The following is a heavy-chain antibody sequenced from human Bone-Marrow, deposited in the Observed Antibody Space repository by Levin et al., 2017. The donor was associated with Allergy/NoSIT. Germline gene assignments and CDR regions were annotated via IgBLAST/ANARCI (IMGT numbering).Heavy chain of an antibody. V-gene: IGHV3-53*01. J-gene: IGHJ4*02. CDR1: GFTVSSTS. Sequence: GGSLRLSCAASGFTVSSTSVSWVRQAPGKGLEWVSVIYSGGSTYYADSVKGRFTISRDNSKNTVHLQINSLRGEDTAVYYCAKNSGWHPRFEYWGQGTLVTVSP. D-gene: IGHD6-19*01. CDR3: AKNSGWHPRFEY. CDR2: IYSGGST.